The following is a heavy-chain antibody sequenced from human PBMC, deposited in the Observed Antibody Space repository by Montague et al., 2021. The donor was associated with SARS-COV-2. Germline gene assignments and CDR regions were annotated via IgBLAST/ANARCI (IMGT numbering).Heavy chain of an antibody. D-gene: IGHD3-3*02. Sequence: SETLSLTCTVSGVSVKNNYWCWIWLPPGKGLELIGYVHYSGKTNTNSSPQNPISISLDASKTQYYLSLTSVTSADAAVYYCARPHISTMYGYCWFDPWGRGTLVTVSS. CDR1: GVSVKNNY. CDR2: VHYSGKT. V-gene: IGHV4-59*02. CDR3: ARPHISTMYGYCWFDP. J-gene: IGHJ5*02.